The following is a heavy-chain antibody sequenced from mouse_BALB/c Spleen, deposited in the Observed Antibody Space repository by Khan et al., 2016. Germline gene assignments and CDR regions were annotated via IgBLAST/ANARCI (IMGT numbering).Heavy chain of an antibody. CDR1: GYTFTECT. CDR2: FYPESGSI. J-gene: IGHJ3*01. D-gene: IGHD1-2*01. CDR3: VRHEFTTAPFAY. V-gene: IGHV1-62-2*01. Sequence: QVQLQQSGAELVKPGASVKLSCKASGYTFTECTIHWVKQRSGQGLEWIGWFYPESGSIKYNEKFKDKATLTADKSSSTVYMELRRLTSEDSAVXFCVRHEFTTAPFAYWGQGTLVTVSA.